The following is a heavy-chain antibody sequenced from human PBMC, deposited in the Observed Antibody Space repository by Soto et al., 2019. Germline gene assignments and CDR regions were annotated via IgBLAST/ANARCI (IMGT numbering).Heavy chain of an antibody. V-gene: IGHV1-24*01. CDR2: FDPEDGET. CDR1: GYTLTELS. CDR3: ATRTTYYDFWSGYPNWFDP. D-gene: IGHD3-3*01. Sequence: ASVKVSCKVSGYTLTELSMHWVRQAPGKGLEWKGGFDPEDGETIYAQKFQGRVTMTEDTSTDTAYMELSSLRSEDTAVYYCATRTTYYDFWSGYPNWFDPWGQGTLVTVSS. J-gene: IGHJ5*02.